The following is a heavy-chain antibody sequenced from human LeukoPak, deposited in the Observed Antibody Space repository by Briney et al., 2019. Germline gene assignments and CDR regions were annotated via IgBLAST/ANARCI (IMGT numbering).Heavy chain of an antibody. V-gene: IGHV3-7*01. CDR2: IKQDGSEK. Sequence: GGSLRLSCAAPGFTFSSYWMSWVRQAPGKGLEWLANIKQDGSEKYYVDSVKGRFTISRDNAKNSLYLQMNSLRAEDTAVYYCARESAEGIAVAGLDYWGQGTLVTVSS. CDR3: ARESAEGIAVAGLDY. J-gene: IGHJ4*02. D-gene: IGHD6-19*01. CDR1: GFTFSSYW.